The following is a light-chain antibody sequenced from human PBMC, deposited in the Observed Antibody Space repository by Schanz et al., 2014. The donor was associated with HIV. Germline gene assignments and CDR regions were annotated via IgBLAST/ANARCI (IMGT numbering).Light chain of an antibody. CDR1: SRDVGGHNY. J-gene: IGLJ2*01. V-gene: IGLV2-14*03. Sequence: QSALTQPASVSGSPGQSITIYCRGTSRDVGGHNYVSWYQQHPGKAPKLMIYDVTNRPSGVSNRFSGSKSGNTASLTISGLQAEDEADYYCCSYAGTSTFVVFGGGTKLTVL. CDR3: CSYAGTSTFVV. CDR2: DVT.